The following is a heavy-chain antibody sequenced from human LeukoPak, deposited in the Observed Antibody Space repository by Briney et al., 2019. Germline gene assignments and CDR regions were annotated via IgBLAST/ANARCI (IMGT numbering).Heavy chain of an antibody. V-gene: IGHV3-23*01. J-gene: IGHJ3*02. D-gene: IGHD3-16*01. CDR2: ISGSGGST. CDR3: ARARGEREARLAFDI. CDR1: GFTFSSYG. Sequence: GGSLRLSCAASGFTFSSYGMSWVRQAPGKGLEWVSAISGSGGSTYYADSVKGRFTISRDNSKNTLYLQMNSLRAEDTAVYYCARARGEREARLAFDIWGQGTMVTVSS.